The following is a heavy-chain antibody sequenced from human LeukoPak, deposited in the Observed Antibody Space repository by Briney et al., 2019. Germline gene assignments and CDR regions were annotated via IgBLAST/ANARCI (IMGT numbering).Heavy chain of an antibody. CDR1: GYSFTGSY. CDR3: VRSAPSSLLDY. D-gene: IGHD6-6*01. V-gene: IGHV1-2*02. Sequence: ASVKVSCKTSGYSFTGSYSNWVRQAPGQGLEWMGWINPNRGDTNYAQKFQGRVTMSRDTYLSTAYMDLSRLTSDDTAVYFCVRSAPSSLLDYWGQGTLVTVSS. J-gene: IGHJ4*02. CDR2: INPNRGDT.